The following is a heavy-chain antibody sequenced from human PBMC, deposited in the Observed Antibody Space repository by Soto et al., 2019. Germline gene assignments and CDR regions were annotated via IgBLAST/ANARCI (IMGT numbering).Heavy chain of an antibody. D-gene: IGHD3-3*01. CDR1: GGSFSGYY. CDR3: ARVIYDFWSGYRKRNNWFDP. V-gene: IGHV4-34*01. J-gene: IGHJ5*02. CDR2: INHSGST. Sequence: SETLSLTCAVYGGSFSGYYWSWIRQPPGKGLEWIGEINHSGSTNYNPSLKSRVTISVDTSKNQFSLKLSSVTAADTAVYYCARVIYDFWSGYRKRNNWFDPWGQGTLVTVSS.